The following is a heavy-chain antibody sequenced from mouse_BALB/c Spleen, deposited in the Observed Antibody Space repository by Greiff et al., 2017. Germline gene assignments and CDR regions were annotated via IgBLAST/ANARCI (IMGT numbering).Heavy chain of an antibody. V-gene: IGHV14-3*02. J-gene: IGHJ4*01. CDR1: GFNIKDTY. Sequence: EVQLQESGAELVKPGASVKLSCTASGFNIKDTYMHWVKQRPEQGLEWIGRIDPANGNTKYDPKFQGKATITADTSSNTAYLQLSSLTSEDTAVYYCARGWDDAMDYWGQGTSVTVSS. CDR3: ARGWDDAMDY. D-gene: IGHD4-1*01. CDR2: IDPANGNT.